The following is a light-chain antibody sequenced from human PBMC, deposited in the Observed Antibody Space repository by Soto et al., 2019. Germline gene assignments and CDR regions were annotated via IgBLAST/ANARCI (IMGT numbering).Light chain of an antibody. V-gene: IGKV3-20*01. J-gene: IGKJ2*01. CDR1: QRVSSSY. CDR2: GAS. Sequence: EIVLTQSPGTLSLSPGERATLSCRASQRVSSSYLAWYQQKPGQAPRLLTYGASTRATGIPDRFSGSGSGTDFTLTISRLEPEDFAVYFCQRYGSSPPFTFGQGTKV. CDR3: QRYGSSPPFT.